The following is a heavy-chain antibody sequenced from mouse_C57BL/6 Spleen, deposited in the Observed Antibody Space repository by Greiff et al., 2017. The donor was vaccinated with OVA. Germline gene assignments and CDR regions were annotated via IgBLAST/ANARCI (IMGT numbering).Heavy chain of an antibody. CDR3: ARSGGYGDFDY. J-gene: IGHJ2*01. D-gene: IGHD1-2*01. Sequence: QVQLQQPGAELVKPGASVKLSCKASGYTFTSYWMHWVKQRPGQGLEWIGMIHPNSGSTNYNEKFKSKATLTVDKSSSTAYMQLSSLTSEDSAVYYCARSGGYGDFDYWGQGTTLTVSS. V-gene: IGHV1-64*01. CDR1: GYTFTSYW. CDR2: IHPNSGST.